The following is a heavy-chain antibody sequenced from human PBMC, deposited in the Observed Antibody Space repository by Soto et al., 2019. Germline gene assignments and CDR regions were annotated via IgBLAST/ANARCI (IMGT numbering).Heavy chain of an antibody. CDR3: ARSPSLYYGSGSYTFDY. J-gene: IGHJ4*02. CDR2: INHSGST. V-gene: IGHV4-34*01. Sequence: PSETLSLTCAVYGGSFSGYYWSWIRQPPGKGLEWIGEINHSGSTYYNPSLKSRVTISVDTPKNQFSLKLSSVTAADTAVYYCARSPSLYYGSGSYTFDYWGQGTLVTVSS. D-gene: IGHD3-10*01. CDR1: GGSFSGYY.